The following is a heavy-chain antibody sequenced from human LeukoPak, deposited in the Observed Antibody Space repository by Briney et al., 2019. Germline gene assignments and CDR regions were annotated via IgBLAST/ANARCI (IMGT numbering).Heavy chain of an antibody. CDR3: ARLGISVAGTGDY. V-gene: IGHV3-7*04. D-gene: IGHD6-19*01. J-gene: IGHJ4*02. Sequence: GGSLRLSCAVSGFTFSSHWMSWVRQAPGKGLEGVANIKQDGSQKYYVDSVKGRFTISRDNAENSLYLQLDSLRAEDTAVYYCARLGISVAGTGDYWGQGTLVTVSS. CDR1: GFTFSSHW. CDR2: IKQDGSQK.